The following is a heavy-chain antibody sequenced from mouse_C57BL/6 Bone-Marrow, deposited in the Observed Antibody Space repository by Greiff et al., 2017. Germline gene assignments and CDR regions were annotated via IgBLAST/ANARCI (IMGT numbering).Heavy chain of an antibody. V-gene: IGHV1-69*01. CDR3: ARELWFAY. J-gene: IGHJ3*01. CDR2: IDPSDSYT. Sequence: VQLQQPGAELVMPGASVKLSCKASGYTFTSYWMHWVKQRPGQGLEWIGEIDPSDSYTHYNQKFKGKSTLTVDKSSSTAYMQLSSLTSEDSAVYYCARELWFAYWGQGTLVTVSA. CDR1: GYTFTSYW.